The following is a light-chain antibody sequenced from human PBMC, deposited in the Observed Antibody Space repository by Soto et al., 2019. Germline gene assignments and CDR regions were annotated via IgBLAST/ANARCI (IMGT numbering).Light chain of an antibody. CDR3: AAWDDSLKGLL. CDR1: DSNIGSNA. CDR2: GTT. V-gene: IGLV1-44*01. J-gene: IGLJ2*01. Sequence: QSVLTQPPSASGTPGQRVTFSCSGSDSNIGSNAVNWYQQVPGTAPRLLIYGTTPRPSGVPDRFSGSKSGTSASLAISGLQSEDEADYHCAAWDDSLKGLLFGGGTKLTVL.